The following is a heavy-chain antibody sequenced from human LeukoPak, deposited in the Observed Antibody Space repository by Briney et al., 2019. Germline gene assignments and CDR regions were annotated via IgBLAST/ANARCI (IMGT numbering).Heavy chain of an antibody. CDR2: IIPYFGTS. J-gene: IGHJ4*02. V-gene: IGHV1-69*01. CDR3: TRDAGDYGGSGSYPDY. CDR1: GVTFSRLV. D-gene: IGHD3-10*01. Sequence: SVKVSCKASGVTFSRLVVSWVPQAPGQGLEWMGQIIPYFGTSNYAQNFQGRVTLTADEATNTAYMELNRLRSDDTAVYYCTRDAGDYGGSGSYPDYWGQGTLVTVSS.